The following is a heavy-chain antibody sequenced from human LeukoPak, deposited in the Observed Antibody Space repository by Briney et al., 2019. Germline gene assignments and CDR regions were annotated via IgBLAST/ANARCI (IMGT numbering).Heavy chain of an antibody. D-gene: IGHD1-1*01. CDR2: INHSGST. CDR3: ARTTTSDAFDI. V-gene: IGHV4-34*01. Sequence: SETLSLTCAVYGGSFSGYYWSWIRQPPGKGLEWIGEINHSGSTNYNPSLKSRVTISLDTSKNQFSLKLSSVTAADTAIYYCARTTTSDAFDIWGQGTMVTVSS. CDR1: GGSFSGYY. J-gene: IGHJ3*02.